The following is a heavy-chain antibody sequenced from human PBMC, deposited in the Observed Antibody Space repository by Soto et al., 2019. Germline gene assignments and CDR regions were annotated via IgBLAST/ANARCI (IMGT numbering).Heavy chain of an antibody. CDR1: GYTFTDYY. CDR2: INPNNAGT. D-gene: IGHD6-19*01. CDR3: ARDGYTSGWYGDFDY. V-gene: IGHV1-2*04. J-gene: IGHJ4*02. Sequence: QVQLVQSGAEVKKPGASVKVSCKASGYTFTDYYIHWVRQAPGQGLEWMGWINPNNAGTDYAQKFQGWVTMTRDTSITTTYMELNRLRSDDTAVYCCARDGYTSGWYGDFDYWGQGTLVTVSS.